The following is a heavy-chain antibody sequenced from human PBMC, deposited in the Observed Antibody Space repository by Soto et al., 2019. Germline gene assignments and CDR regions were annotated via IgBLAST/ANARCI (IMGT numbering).Heavy chain of an antibody. D-gene: IGHD3-16*02. CDR2: IWYDGSNK. CDR1: GFTFSSYG. CDR3: ARDLGSNRYYYYGMDV. V-gene: IGHV3-33*01. Sequence: QVQLVESGGGVVQPGRSLRLSCAASGFTFSSYGMHWVRQAPGKGLEWVAVIWYDGSNKYYADSVKGRFTISRDNSKNTLKLQRNSLSAEDTAVYYCARDLGSNRYYYYGMDVWGQGTTVTVSS. J-gene: IGHJ6*02.